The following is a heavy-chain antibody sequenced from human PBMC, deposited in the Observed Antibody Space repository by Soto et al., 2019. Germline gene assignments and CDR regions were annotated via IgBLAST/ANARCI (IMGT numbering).Heavy chain of an antibody. CDR2: IDWDDDK. V-gene: IGHV2-70*01. CDR1: GFSLSTSGMS. J-gene: IGHJ3*01. Sequence: GSGPTLVNPTQTLTLTCTFSGFSLSTSGMSVSRIRQPPGKALEWLALIDWDDDKYYSTSLKTRLTISKNTTKNLVFFTMTNMALVVTASYYCARRTGYGPGLAFDFGAQGTLVTV. CDR3: ARRTGYGPGLAFDF. D-gene: IGHD4-17*01.